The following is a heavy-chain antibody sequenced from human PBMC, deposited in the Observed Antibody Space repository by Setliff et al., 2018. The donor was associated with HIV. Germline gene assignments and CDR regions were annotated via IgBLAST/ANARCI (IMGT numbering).Heavy chain of an antibody. J-gene: IGHJ4*02. D-gene: IGHD3-10*01. CDR3: AREGRFTYGLKADY. CDR1: GGSIRSSGYY. Sequence: PSETLSLTCSVSGGSIRSSGYYWGWIRQPPGKGLEWIGSIYYSGSTYYNPSLKSRVTISVDTSKNQFSLKLSSVTAADTALYYCAREGRFTYGLKADYWGQGTPVTVSS. CDR2: IYYSGST. V-gene: IGHV4-39*07.